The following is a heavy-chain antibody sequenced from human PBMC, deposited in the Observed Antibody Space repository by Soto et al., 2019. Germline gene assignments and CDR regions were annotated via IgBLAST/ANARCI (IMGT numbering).Heavy chain of an antibody. CDR3: ARARYYDWCFDF. J-gene: IGHJ4*02. Sequence: PSETLSLRCTVSGGASNGAGHSGGWVRQSQREGLEWIGYSYXSGSRYYNRSLQSRVTISVDRPKAKFYLTLTSVTAADTAVYFCARARYYDWCFDFWGLGTPVTVSS. CDR2: SYXSGSR. D-gene: IGHD3-9*01. V-gene: IGHV4-30-2*06. CDR1: GGASNGAGHS.